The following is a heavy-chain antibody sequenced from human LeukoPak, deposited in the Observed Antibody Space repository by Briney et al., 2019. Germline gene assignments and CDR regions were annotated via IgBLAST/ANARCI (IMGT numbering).Heavy chain of an antibody. D-gene: IGHD3-22*01. J-gene: IGHJ4*02. CDR1: GFTFSNYA. V-gene: IGHV3-23*01. CDR3: AKDGYYDSSGSPTGYFDY. Sequence: PGGSLRLSCAASGFTFSNYAMSRVRQAPGKGLEWVSGISGSGGSTNYADSVKGRLIISRDNSKNTLYLQMNSLRAEDTAVYYCAKDGYYDSSGSPTGYFDYWGQGTLVTVSS. CDR2: ISGSGGST.